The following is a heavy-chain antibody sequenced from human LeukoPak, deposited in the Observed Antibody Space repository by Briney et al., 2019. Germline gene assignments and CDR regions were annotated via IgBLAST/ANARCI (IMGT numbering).Heavy chain of an antibody. CDR1: GFTFSSYG. D-gene: IGHD3-9*01. V-gene: IGHV3-33*01. J-gene: IGHJ6*02. Sequence: PGGSLRLSCAASGFTFSSYGMHWVRQAPGKGLEWVAVIWYDGSNKYYADSVRGRFTISRDNSKNTLYLQMNSLRAEDTAVYYCARVGGTGSYYAMDVWGQGTTVTVSS. CDR3: ARVGGTGSYYAMDV. CDR2: IWYDGSNK.